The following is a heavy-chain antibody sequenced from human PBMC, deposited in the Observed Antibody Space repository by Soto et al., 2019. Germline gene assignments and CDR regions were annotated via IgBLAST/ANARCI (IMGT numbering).Heavy chain of an antibody. D-gene: IGHD2-8*01. V-gene: IGHV3-9*01. CDR1: GFTFDDYA. J-gene: IGHJ6*02. CDR2: ISWNSGSI. CDR3: AKGANAVSRAYYGMDA. Sequence: GGSLSLSCAASGFTFDDYAMHWVRQAPGKGLEWVSGISWNSGSIGYADSVKGRFTISRDNAKNSLYLQMNSLRAEDTALYYCAKGANAVSRAYYGMDAWGQGTTVTVSS.